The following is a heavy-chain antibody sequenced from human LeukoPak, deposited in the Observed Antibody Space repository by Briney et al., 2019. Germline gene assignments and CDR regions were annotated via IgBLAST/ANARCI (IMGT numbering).Heavy chain of an antibody. D-gene: IGHD3-10*01. Sequence: SQTLSLTCTVSGGSISSSDCYWRWIRQPPGKGLEWIGYIYYSGSTYYNPSLKSRVTISTDSSKKQFSLKLTSVTAADTAVYYCARAGFGIDFWGQGTLVTVSS. J-gene: IGHJ4*02. CDR3: ARAGFGIDF. V-gene: IGHV4-30-4*01. CDR2: IYYSGST. CDR1: GGSISSSDCY.